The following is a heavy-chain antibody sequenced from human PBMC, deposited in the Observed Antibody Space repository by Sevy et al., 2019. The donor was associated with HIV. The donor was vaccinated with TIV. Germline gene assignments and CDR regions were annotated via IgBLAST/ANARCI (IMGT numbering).Heavy chain of an antibody. CDR2: ISFSGGST. Sequence: GGYLRLSCAASGFTFSTYAMTWVRQAPGRGLEWVSVISFSGGSTYYADSVKGRFTISKDNSKNTLYLPMNSLRAEDTAVYYCAKDRVSGAYYTGDFDYWGQGTLVTVSS. V-gene: IGHV3-23*01. D-gene: IGHD3-3*01. CDR3: AKDRVSGAYYTGDFDY. CDR1: GFTFSTYA. J-gene: IGHJ4*02.